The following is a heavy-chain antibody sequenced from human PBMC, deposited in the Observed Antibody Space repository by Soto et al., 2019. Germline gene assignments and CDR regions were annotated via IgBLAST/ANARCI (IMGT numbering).Heavy chain of an antibody. V-gene: IGHV4-31*03. CDR2: IYHTGKT. D-gene: IGHD2-2*01. J-gene: IGHJ5*02. CDR1: GDGIYIGGYY. CDR3: ERDASSTANWIDP. Sequence: SLSLTFTVCGDGIYIGGYYWTWIRQHPGKGLEWIGYIYHTGKTYYNPSLESRVTMSVDTSKNQFSLKLASVTAADTAVYYCERDASSTANWIDPCGQRTLVTVSS.